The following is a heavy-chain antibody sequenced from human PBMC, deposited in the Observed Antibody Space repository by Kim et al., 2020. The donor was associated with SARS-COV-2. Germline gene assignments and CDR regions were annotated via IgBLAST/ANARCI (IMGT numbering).Heavy chain of an antibody. V-gene: IGHV4-39*02. D-gene: IGHD2-21*02. J-gene: IGHJ2*01. CDR1: GQSLSNRYYY. CDR3: AREVVTAILTFDF. Sequence: SETLSLTCSVSGQSLSNRYYYWGWLRHPVGKGREWVGSMFLSGATYCNPSIQGQLAIYVARSKKEFSLRLGSVTAADGAAYLWAREVVTAILTFDFWGR. CDR2: MFLSGAT.